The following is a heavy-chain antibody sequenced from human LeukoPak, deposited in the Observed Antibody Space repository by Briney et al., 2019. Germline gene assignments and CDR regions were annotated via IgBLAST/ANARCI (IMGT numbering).Heavy chain of an antibody. CDR1: GFTFSSYS. D-gene: IGHD6-6*01. CDR2: ISTSSLYI. J-gene: IGHJ4*02. V-gene: IGHV3-21*01. CDR3: ARESVSSSGAPDY. Sequence: GGSLRLSCAASGFTFSSYSMNWVRQAPGKGLEWVSSISTSSLYIYYADSVKGRFTISRDNAKNSLYLQMNSLRAEDTAVYYCARESVSSSGAPDYWGQGTLVTVSS.